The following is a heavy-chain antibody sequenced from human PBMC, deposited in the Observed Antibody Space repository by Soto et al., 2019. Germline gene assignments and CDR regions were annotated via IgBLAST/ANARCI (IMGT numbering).Heavy chain of an antibody. V-gene: IGHV4-59*08. CDR3: ARRGCSGGSCYSQGGTYYYYYMDV. Sequence: SETLSLTCTVSGGSISSYYWSWIRQPPGKGLEWIGYIYYSGSTNYNPSLKSRVTISVDTSKNQFSLKLSSVTAAETAVYYCARRGCSGGSCYSQGGTYYYYYMDVWGKGTTVTVSS. J-gene: IGHJ6*03. CDR1: GGSISSYY. CDR2: IYYSGST. D-gene: IGHD2-15*01.